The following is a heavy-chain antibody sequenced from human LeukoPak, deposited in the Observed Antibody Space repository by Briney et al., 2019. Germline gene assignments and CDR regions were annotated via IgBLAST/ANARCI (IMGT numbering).Heavy chain of an antibody. CDR2: IYYSGST. CDR1: GGFISSSSYS. D-gene: IGHD1-26*01. V-gene: IGHV4-39*02. Sequence: SETLSLTCSVSGGFISSSSYSWGWIRQPPGKGLEWIGSIYYSGSTYYNPSLKSRVTISVDTSKNQFSLKLSSVTAADTAVYYCARDGSGNYVGVSDYWGQGTLVTVSS. CDR3: ARDGSGNYVGVSDY. J-gene: IGHJ4*02.